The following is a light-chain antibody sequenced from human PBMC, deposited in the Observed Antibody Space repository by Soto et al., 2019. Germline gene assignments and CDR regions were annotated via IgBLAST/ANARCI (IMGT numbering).Light chain of an antibody. J-gene: IGKJ1*01. CDR2: GAS. V-gene: IGKV3-15*01. CDR1: QSISSH. CDR3: QQYNNWPPWT. Sequence: EIMMTQSTATLSVSPGERATLSCRASQSISSHLACYQQKPGQAPRLLIYGASTRATGIPARFSGSGSGTEFTLTISSLQSEDFAVYYCQQYNNWPPWTFGQGTKVEIK.